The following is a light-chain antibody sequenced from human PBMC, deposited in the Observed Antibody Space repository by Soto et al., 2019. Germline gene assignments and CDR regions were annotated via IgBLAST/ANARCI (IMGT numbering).Light chain of an antibody. CDR3: QQYNSYSYT. J-gene: IGKJ2*01. V-gene: IGKV1-5*03. CDR2: KAS. Sequence: DIQMTQSPSTLSASVGDRVTITCRASQSISSWLAWYQQKPGKAPKLLIYKASSLESGVPSRFSGSGSGTEFTLSTSSLHPDTFATYYCQQYNSYSYTFGQVTKLEIK. CDR1: QSISSW.